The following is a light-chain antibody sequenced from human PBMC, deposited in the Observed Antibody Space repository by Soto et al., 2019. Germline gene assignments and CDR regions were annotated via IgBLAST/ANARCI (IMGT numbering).Light chain of an antibody. CDR1: QSMNDW. V-gene: IGKV1-5*01. CDR3: LRYNAFSQS. J-gene: IGKJ1*01. Sequence: DIQMTQSPSTLSASIGDIVTITCRASQSMNDWLAWYQQKPGKAPKVLIYDASSLQSGVPSRFSGSRSWTEFTLTIDSLQPDDVATYYCLRYNAFSQSFGKGTKVEI. CDR2: DAS.